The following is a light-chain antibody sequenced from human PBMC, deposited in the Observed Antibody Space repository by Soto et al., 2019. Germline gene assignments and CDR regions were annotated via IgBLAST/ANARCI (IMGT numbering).Light chain of an antibody. CDR2: LGS. CDR3: MQALQTPLT. V-gene: IGKV2-28*01. CDR1: QSLLHSNGYNY. Sequence: DIVMTQSPLSLPVTPGEPASISCRSSQSLLHSNGYNYLDWYLQKPGQSPQLLIYLGSNRASGVPDRVRWSGSSKNFTLKISRVEAEDVGVYYCMQALQTPLTFGGGTKVEIK. J-gene: IGKJ4*01.